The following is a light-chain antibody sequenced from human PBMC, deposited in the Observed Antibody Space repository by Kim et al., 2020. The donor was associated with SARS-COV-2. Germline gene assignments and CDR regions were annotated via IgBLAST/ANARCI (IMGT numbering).Light chain of an antibody. J-gene: IGLJ3*02. V-gene: IGLV2-14*03. CDR1: NRDIGTFDY. CDR3: TSYANNNTWV. Sequence: QSALTQPASVSGSPGQSITISCTGTNRDIGTFDYVSWSQQLPGKAPKVLIYDVIKRTSGVSPRFSGSKSAYTASLSISGLQADDEADYYCTSYANNNTWVSGGGTQLTVL. CDR2: DVI.